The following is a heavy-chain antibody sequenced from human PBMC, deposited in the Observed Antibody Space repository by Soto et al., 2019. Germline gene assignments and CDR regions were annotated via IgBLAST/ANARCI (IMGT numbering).Heavy chain of an antibody. V-gene: IGHV1-69*06. CDR1: GGTFSSYA. CDR2: IIPIFGTA. CDR3: ARGLSEDYGMDV. J-gene: IGHJ6*02. Sequence: ASVKVSCKASGGTFSSYAISWVRQAPGQGLEWMGGIIPIFGTANYAQKFQGRVTITADKSTSTAYMELSSLRSEDTAVYYCARGLSEDYGMDVWGQGNTVTVSS.